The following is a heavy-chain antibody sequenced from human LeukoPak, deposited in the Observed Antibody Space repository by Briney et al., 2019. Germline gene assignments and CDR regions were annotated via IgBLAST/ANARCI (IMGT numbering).Heavy chain of an antibody. CDR1: GGTFSSYA. Sequence: ASVNVSCKASGGTFSSYAISWVRQAPGQGLEWMGGIIPIFGTANYAQKFQGRVTITADESTSTAYMELSSLRSEDTAVYYCARGVSSGSYYNDYYYYGMDVWGQGTTVTVSS. CDR3: ARGVSSGSYYNDYYYYGMDV. CDR2: IIPIFGTA. D-gene: IGHD3-10*02. J-gene: IGHJ6*02. V-gene: IGHV1-69*01.